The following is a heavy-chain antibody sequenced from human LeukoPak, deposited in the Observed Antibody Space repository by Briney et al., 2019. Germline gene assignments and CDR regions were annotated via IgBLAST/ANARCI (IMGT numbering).Heavy chain of an antibody. CDR2: VSGDGGST. J-gene: IGHJ4*02. CDR1: GFTFDDYG. V-gene: IGHV3-43*02. Sequence: GGSLRLSCAAAGFTFDDYGMHWVRHAPGKGLEWVSLVSGDGGSTYYADSVKGRFTISRDNSKNSLYLQMNSLRTEDTALYYCAKAGAIYFDWLYYFDYWGQGTLVTVSS. D-gene: IGHD3-9*01. CDR3: AKAGAIYFDWLYYFDY.